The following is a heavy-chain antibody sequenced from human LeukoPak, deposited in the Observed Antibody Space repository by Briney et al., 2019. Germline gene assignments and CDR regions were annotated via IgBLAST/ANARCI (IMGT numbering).Heavy chain of an antibody. V-gene: IGHV1-3*01. CDR1: GYTFTSYT. Sequence: ASVKVSCKASGYTFTSYTMHWVWQAPGQRLEWMGWINGGNGNTKYSQRFQGRITITRDTSASTAYMELSSLRSEDTAVYYCASGYYGSETAFDFWGQGTLVTVSS. J-gene: IGHJ4*02. D-gene: IGHD3-10*01. CDR2: INGGNGNT. CDR3: ASGYYGSETAFDF.